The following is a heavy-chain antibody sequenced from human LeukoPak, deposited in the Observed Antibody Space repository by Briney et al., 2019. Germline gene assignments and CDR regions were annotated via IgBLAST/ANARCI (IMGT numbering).Heavy chain of an antibody. CDR2: INHSGST. J-gene: IGHJ4*02. Sequence: ASETLSLTWAVYGGSFSGYYWSWIRQPPGKGLEWIGEINHSGSTNYNPSLKSRVTISVDTSKNQFSLKLSSVTAADTAVYYCARRRGGEYYYDSSGYYYGQFDYWGQGTLVTVSS. D-gene: IGHD3-22*01. CDR1: GGSFSGYY. V-gene: IGHV4-34*01. CDR3: ARRRGGEYYYDSSGYYYGQFDY.